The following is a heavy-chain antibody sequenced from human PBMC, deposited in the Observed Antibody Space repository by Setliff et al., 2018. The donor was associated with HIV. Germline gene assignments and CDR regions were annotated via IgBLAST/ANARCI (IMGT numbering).Heavy chain of an antibody. Sequence: ASVKVSCKASGYTFTGYYMHWVRQAPGQGLEWMGRINPNSGGTNYAQKFQGRVTMTRDTSISTAYMELSRLRSDDTAVYYCARGRRCTNGVCYYYFDYWGQGTLVTVSS. V-gene: IGHV1-2*06. CDR3: ARGRRCTNGVCYYYFDY. CDR1: GYTFTGYY. D-gene: IGHD2-8*01. CDR2: INPNSGGT. J-gene: IGHJ4*02.